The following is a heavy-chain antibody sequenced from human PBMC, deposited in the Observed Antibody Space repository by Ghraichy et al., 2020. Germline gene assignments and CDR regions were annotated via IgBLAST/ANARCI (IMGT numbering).Heavy chain of an antibody. CDR3: ARRGLLHWYFDL. D-gene: IGHD2-15*01. V-gene: IGHV3-53*01. J-gene: IGHJ2*01. CDR2: IHNGVAT. CDR1: EFSVTNKY. Sequence: GGSLRLSCAASEFSVTNKYMGWFRQAPGKGPEWVSVIHNGVATDYRDSVRGRFTISRDNSQNMLYLQMNNLKVEDTAVYYCARRGLLHWYFDLWGRGTLVTVSS.